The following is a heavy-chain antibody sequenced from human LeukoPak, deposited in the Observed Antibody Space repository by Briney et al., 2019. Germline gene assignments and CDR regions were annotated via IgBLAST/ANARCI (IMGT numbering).Heavy chain of an antibody. CDR3: ARRRSSGSFDS. J-gene: IGHJ4*02. CDR1: GFSLSTSGVG. V-gene: IGHV2-5*02. CDR2: VYWDDDK. D-gene: IGHD6-19*01. Sequence: GSGPTLVKPTQTLTLTCTFSGFSLSTSGVGVGWIRQPPGKALEWLALVYWDDDKRYRPSLESRLTITKDTSKNQVVLTMTNMDPVDTATYYCARRRSSGSFDSWGQGTLVTVSS.